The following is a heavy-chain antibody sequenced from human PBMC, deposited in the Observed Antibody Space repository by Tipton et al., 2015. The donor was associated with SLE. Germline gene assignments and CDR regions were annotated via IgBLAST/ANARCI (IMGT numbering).Heavy chain of an antibody. J-gene: IGHJ4*02. Sequence: SLRLSCAASGFPFSSYGMHWVRQAPGKGLEWVAFIRYDGTKKYYADSVKGRFAISRDDSNNMLFLQMNSLRPEDTAVYYCARAGGDFDHWGQGTLVTVSS. CDR3: ARAGGDFDH. CDR2: IRYDGTKK. CDR1: GFPFSSYG. V-gene: IGHV3-30*02. D-gene: IGHD3-16*01.